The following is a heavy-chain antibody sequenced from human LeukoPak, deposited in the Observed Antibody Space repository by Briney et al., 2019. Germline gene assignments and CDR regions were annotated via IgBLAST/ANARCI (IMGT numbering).Heavy chain of an antibody. V-gene: IGHV1-3*01. CDR3: ASPAGDSSSPDGFDP. D-gene: IGHD6-6*01. CDR1: GYTFTSYA. J-gene: IGHJ5*02. CDR2: INAGNGNT. Sequence: GAAVKVSCKASGYTFTSYAIHWVRQAPGQSLEWMGWINAGNGNTKYSQKFQGRVTIARDTSANTVYMELSSLRSEDTAVYYCASPAGDSSSPDGFDPWGQGTLVTVSS.